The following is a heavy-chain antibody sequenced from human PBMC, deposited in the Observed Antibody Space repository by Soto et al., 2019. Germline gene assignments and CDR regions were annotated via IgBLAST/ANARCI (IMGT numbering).Heavy chain of an antibody. J-gene: IGHJ4*02. V-gene: IGHV1-8*01. CDR2: MSPNSGDT. CDR3: GRGPPNWGFDY. D-gene: IGHD7-27*01. CDR1: VGSFTTYD. Sequence: ASVKVSCKASVGSFTTYDINWVRQATGQGLEWMGWMSPNSGDTGYAQKFQDRVTMTRDTSISTAYMELSSLRSEDTAIYYCGRGPPNWGFDYWGQGTLVTVSS.